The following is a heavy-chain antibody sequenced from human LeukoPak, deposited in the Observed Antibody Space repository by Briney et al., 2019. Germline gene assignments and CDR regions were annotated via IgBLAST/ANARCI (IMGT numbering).Heavy chain of an antibody. CDR1: GYTFTAYY. CDR3: ARPLGRWVRELILLLHF. V-gene: IGHV1-2*02. J-gene: IGHJ2*01. Sequence: GASVKVSCKASGYTFTAYYIHWVRQAPGQGLEWMGWINPNSGGTNYAQRLQGRVTMTRDTSFTTPYMELSRLRSDDTDVYDCARPLGRWVRELILLLHFRGRGTLGTVS. D-gene: IGHD3-10*01. CDR2: INPNSGGT.